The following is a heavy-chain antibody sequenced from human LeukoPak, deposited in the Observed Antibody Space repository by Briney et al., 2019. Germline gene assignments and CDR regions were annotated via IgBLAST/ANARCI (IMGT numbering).Heavy chain of an antibody. D-gene: IGHD5-18*01. CDR3: ARVKPEGYSYGIPQYYFDY. CDR1: GGTFSSYA. CDR2: IIPIFGTA. V-gene: IGHV1-69*01. J-gene: IGHJ4*02. Sequence: ASVKVSCKASGGTFSSYAISWVRQAPGQGLEWMGGIIPIFGTANYAQKFQGRVTITADESTSTAYMELSSLRSEDTAVYYCARVKPEGYSYGIPQYYFDYWGQGTLVTVSS.